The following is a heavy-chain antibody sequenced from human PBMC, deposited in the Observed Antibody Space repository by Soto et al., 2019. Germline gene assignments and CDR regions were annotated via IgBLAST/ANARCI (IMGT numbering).Heavy chain of an antibody. J-gene: IGHJ4*02. CDR1: GGSISSSSYY. V-gene: IGHV4-39*01. CDR3: ARPHPYYYDSSGYYFDY. D-gene: IGHD3-22*01. CDR2: IYYSGST. Sequence: SETLSLTCTVSGGSISSSSYYWGWIRQPPGKGLEWIGSIYYSGSTYYNPSLKSRVTISVDTSKNQFSLKLSSVTAADTAVYYCARPHPYYYDSSGYYFDYWGQGTLVTVSS.